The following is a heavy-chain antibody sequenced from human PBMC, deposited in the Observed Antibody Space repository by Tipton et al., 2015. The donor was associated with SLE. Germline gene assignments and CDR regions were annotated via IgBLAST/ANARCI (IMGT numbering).Heavy chain of an antibody. J-gene: IGHJ4*02. CDR2: INHSGSA. CDR1: GGSFSGYY. D-gene: IGHD5-12*01. Sequence: LRLSCAVYGGSFSGYYCSWIRQPPGKGLEWIGEINHSGSANYNPSLKSRVTISVDTSKNQFSLNLNSVTAADTAVYYCARRHYSGPFDSWGQGTLVTVSS. CDR3: ARRHYSGPFDS. V-gene: IGHV4-34*01.